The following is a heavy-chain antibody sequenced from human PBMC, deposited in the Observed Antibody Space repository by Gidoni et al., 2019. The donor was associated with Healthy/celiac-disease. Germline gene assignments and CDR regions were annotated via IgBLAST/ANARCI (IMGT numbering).Heavy chain of an antibody. Sequence: QVQLQQSGPGLVQPSQTLSLTCAISGDSLPTNSAAWNWLRQSPSRGLEWLGRTYYRSKWYNDYAVSVKSRITINPDTSKNQFSLQLNSVTPEDTAVYYCARDLNVAFGGYCSGGSCYSFDYWGQGTLVTVSS. CDR2: TYYRSKWYN. D-gene: IGHD2-15*01. J-gene: IGHJ4*02. CDR3: ARDLNVAFGGYCSGGSCYSFDY. CDR1: GDSLPTNSAA. V-gene: IGHV6-1*01.